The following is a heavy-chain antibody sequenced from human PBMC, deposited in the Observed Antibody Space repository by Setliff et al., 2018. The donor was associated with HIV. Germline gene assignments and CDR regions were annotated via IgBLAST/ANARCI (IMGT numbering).Heavy chain of an antibody. CDR1: GYTFTSYD. CDR3: ATSTSRFFWNGFYQGGFGSRNSHSFEN. J-gene: IGHJ4*02. Sequence: GASVKVSCKASGYTFTSYDINWVRQATGQGLEWMGWMNPNSGNTGYAQKFQGRVTMTRNTSISTASMKLSSLKSDDTAMYYCATSTSRFFWNGFYQGGFGSRNSHSFENWGQGTLVTVS. CDR2: MNPNSGNT. D-gene: IGHD3-3*01. V-gene: IGHV1-8*02.